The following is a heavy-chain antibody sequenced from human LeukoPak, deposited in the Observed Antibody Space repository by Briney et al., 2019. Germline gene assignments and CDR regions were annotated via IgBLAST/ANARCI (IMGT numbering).Heavy chain of an antibody. Sequence: PSETLSLTCTVSGGSISSTSYYWGWIRQPPGKGLEWIGTINYSGSTYYNPSLKSRVTISVDTSKNQFSLRLSSVTAADTAVYYCARGGGIAARQEIIDYWGQGTLVTVSS. CDR2: INYSGST. V-gene: IGHV4-39*07. CDR1: GGSISSTSYY. CDR3: ARGGGIAARQEIIDY. D-gene: IGHD6-6*01. J-gene: IGHJ4*02.